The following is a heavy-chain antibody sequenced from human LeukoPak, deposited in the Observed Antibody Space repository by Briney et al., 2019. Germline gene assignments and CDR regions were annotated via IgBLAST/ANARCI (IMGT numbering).Heavy chain of an antibody. D-gene: IGHD3-10*01. Sequence: GGSLRLSCAASGFTFSSYAMHWVRQVPGKWLEWVAVISYDGSNKYYADSVKGRFTISRDNSKNTLYLQMNSLRAEDTAVYYCARETIITMVRGPRGYYFDYWGQGTLVTVSS. CDR1: GFTFSSYA. CDR3: ARETIITMVRGPRGYYFDY. CDR2: ISYDGSNK. V-gene: IGHV3-30*04. J-gene: IGHJ4*02.